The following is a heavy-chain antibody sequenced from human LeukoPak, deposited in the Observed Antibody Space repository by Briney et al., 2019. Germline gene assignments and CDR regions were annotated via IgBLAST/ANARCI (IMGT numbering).Heavy chain of an antibody. Sequence: PSETLSLTCTVSGDSISSYSWSWIRQPPGKGLEWIGYIYYSGSTYYNPSLKSRVTISVDTSKNQFSLKLSSVTAADTAVYYCARVVRSVYYYDKKDFDYWGQGTLVTVSS. V-gene: IGHV4-59*12. CDR2: IYYSGST. CDR3: ARVVRSVYYYDKKDFDY. CDR1: GDSISSYS. D-gene: IGHD3-22*01. J-gene: IGHJ4*02.